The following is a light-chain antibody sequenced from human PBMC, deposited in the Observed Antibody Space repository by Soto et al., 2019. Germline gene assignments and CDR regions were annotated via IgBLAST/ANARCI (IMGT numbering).Light chain of an antibody. Sequence: QSALTQPASVSGSPGQSITISCTGTSSDVGGYNYVSWYQQHPGKAPKLMIYEVRNRPSGVSNRFSGSKSGNTASLTISGLQAEDEADYYCSPYTSSSTSVVFGGGTKVTVL. J-gene: IGLJ2*01. V-gene: IGLV2-14*01. CDR2: EVR. CDR1: SSDVGGYNY. CDR3: SPYTSSSTSVV.